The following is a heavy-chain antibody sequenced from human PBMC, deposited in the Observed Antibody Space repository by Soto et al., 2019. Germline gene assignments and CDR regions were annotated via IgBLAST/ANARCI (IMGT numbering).Heavy chain of an antibody. Sequence: PGGSLRLSCAASGFTFSSYSMNWVRQAPGKGLEWVSSISSSSSYIYYADSVKGRFTISRDNAKNSLYLQMNSLRAEDTAVYYCASAPRIAVAGTFDYWGQGTLVTVSS. V-gene: IGHV3-21*01. CDR1: GFTFSSYS. CDR2: ISSSSSYI. CDR3: ASAPRIAVAGTFDY. J-gene: IGHJ4*02. D-gene: IGHD6-19*01.